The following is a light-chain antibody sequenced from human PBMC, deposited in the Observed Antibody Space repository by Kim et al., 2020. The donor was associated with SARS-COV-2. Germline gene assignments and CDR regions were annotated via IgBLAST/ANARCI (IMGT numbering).Light chain of an antibody. CDR1: QSVSSSY. J-gene: IGKJ2*01. CDR2: SAS. Sequence: EIVLTQSPGTLSLSPGERATLSCRASQSVSSSYLAWHQQKPGQAPRLLIYSASSRATGIPDRFSGSGSGTDFTLTISRLEPEDFAVYYCQQYGSSPPYTFGQGTKLDI. CDR3: QQYGSSPPYT. V-gene: IGKV3-20*01.